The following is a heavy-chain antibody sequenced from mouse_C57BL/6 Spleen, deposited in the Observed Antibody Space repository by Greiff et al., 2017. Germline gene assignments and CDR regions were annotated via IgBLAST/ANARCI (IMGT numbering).Heavy chain of an antibody. CDR2: IYPGNSDT. CDR1: GYTFTSYW. CDR3: TPIDYYGSSYEAY. D-gene: IGHD1-1*01. V-gene: IGHV1-5*01. Sequence: VQLQQSGTVLARPGASVKMSCKTSGYTFTSYWMHWVKQRPGQGLEWMGAIYPGNSDTSYNQKFKGKAKLTAVTSTSTAYMELSSLTNEDSAVYYGTPIDYYGSSYEAYWGQGTLVTVSA. J-gene: IGHJ3*01.